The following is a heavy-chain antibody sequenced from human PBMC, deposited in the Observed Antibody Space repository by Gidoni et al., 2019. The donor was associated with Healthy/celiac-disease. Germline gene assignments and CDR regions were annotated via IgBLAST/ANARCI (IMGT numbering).Heavy chain of an antibody. CDR2: ISSSSSTI. CDR3: ARDTYYYDSSGYYPGAFDI. D-gene: IGHD3-22*01. J-gene: IGHJ3*02. Sequence: EVQLVASGGGLVQPGGSLRLSCEASGFTFSSESMNWVRQAPGKGLEWVSYISSSSSTIYYADSVKGRFTISRDNAKNSLYLQMNSLRDEDTAVYYCARDTYYYDSSGYYPGAFDIWGQGTMVTVSS. V-gene: IGHV3-48*02. CDR1: GFTFSSES.